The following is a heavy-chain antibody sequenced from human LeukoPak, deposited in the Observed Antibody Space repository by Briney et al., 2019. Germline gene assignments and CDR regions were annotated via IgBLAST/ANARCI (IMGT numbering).Heavy chain of an antibody. J-gene: IGHJ4*02. CDR3: ATLRSDSSGWYYFDY. Sequence: GGSLRLSCAASGFTFRNYGMHWVRQAPGKGLEWVALIWYDGSNKYYADSVKGRFTISRDNSKNMLYLQMNSLRTEDTAVYYCATLRSDSSGWYYFDYWGQGTLVTVSS. D-gene: IGHD6-19*01. V-gene: IGHV3-30*02. CDR2: IWYDGSNK. CDR1: GFTFRNYG.